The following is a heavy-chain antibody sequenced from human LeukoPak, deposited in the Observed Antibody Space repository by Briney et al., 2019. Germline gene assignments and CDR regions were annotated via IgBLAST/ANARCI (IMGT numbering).Heavy chain of an antibody. V-gene: IGHV3-48*03. Sequence: GGSLRLSCAASGFSFISYEMNWVRQAPGKGLEWVSCISTSGNTIYYADSVKGRFTVSRDNARNSLFQQLNSLRAEDTAVYYCARDGPGYSFDSWGQGTLVAVSS. J-gene: IGHJ4*02. CDR3: ARDGPGYSFDS. CDR2: ISTSGNTI. D-gene: IGHD5-18*01. CDR1: GFSFISYE.